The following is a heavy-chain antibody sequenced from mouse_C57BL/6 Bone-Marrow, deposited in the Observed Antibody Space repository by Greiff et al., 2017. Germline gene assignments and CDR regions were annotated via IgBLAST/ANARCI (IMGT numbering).Heavy chain of an antibody. CDR1: GYTFTSYW. Sequence: VQLQQPGAELVKPGASVKLSCKASGYTFTSYWMHWVKQRPGRGLEWIGRIAPNSGGTKYNEKFKSKATLTVDKPSSTAYMQLSSLTAEYSAVYYCARSRYGAWFAYWGQGTLVTVSA. CDR2: IAPNSGGT. J-gene: IGHJ3*01. D-gene: IGHD2-14*01. CDR3: ARSRYGAWFAY. V-gene: IGHV1-72*01.